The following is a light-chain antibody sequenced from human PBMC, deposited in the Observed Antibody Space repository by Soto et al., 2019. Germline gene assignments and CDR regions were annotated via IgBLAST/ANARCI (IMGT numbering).Light chain of an antibody. Sequence: QSVLTQPASVSGSPGQSITISCTGSSSDVGGYNYVSLYQHHPGKAAKLILYEVSNRPSGVSNRFSGSKSGITASLTISGLRAEDEADYYCNSYTITSTYVFGSGTKVTVL. CDR1: SSDVGGYNY. J-gene: IGLJ1*01. CDR3: NSYTITSTYV. V-gene: IGLV2-14*01. CDR2: EVS.